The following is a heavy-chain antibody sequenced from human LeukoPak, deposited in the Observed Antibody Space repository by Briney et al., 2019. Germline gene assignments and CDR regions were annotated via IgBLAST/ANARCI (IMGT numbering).Heavy chain of an antibody. CDR1: GGSISSGAYY. V-gene: IGHV4-31*03. D-gene: IGHD3/OR15-3a*01. CDR3: ARDSRGTGYYYYYGMDV. CDR2: IYYSGST. J-gene: IGHJ6*02. Sequence: PSETLSLTCTVSGGSISSGAYYWSWIRQHPGKGLEWIGYIYYSGSTYYNPSLQSRVTISVDTSKNQFSLQLTSVTAADTAVYYCARDSRGTGYYYYYGMDVWGQGTTVTVSS.